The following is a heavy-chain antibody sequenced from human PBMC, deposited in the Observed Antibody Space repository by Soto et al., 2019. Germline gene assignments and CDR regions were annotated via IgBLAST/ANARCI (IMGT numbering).Heavy chain of an antibody. CDR2: IRSKAYGGTT. J-gene: IGHJ3*02. D-gene: IGHD3-10*01. Sequence: GGSLRLSCTASGFTFGDYAMSWFRQAPGKGLEWVGFIRSKAYGGTTEYAASVKGRFTISRDDSKSIAYLQMNSLKTEDTAVYYCTAYYYGSGSLGYAFDIWGQGTMVTVSS. CDR3: TAYYYGSGSLGYAFDI. CDR1: GFTFGDYA. V-gene: IGHV3-49*03.